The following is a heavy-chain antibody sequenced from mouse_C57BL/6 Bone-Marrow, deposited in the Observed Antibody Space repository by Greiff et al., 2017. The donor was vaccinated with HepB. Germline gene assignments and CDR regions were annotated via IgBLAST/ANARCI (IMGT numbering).Heavy chain of an antibody. CDR1: GFTFSSYA. Sequence: EVKLVESGGGLVKPGGSLKLSCAASGFTFSSYAMSWVRQTPEKRLEWVATISDGGSYTYYPDNVKGRFTISRDNAKNNLYLQMSHLKSEDTAMYYCARGQLRLRTWFAYWGQGTLVTVSA. J-gene: IGHJ3*01. V-gene: IGHV5-4*03. CDR2: ISDGGSYT. D-gene: IGHD3-2*02. CDR3: ARGQLRLRTWFAY.